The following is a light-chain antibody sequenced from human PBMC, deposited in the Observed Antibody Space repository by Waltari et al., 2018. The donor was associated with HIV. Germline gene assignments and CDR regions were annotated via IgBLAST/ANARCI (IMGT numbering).Light chain of an antibody. CDR1: SSNIEFNY. Sequence: QSVLTQPPSESGTPGQRVTISCSGSSSNIEFNYVYWYQQVPGTAPKLLIYKNDQWPSGVPDRFSASKSGTSASLVISCLRSEDEADYYCAAWDDRLSGRVFGTGTRVTVL. CDR3: AAWDDRLSGRV. V-gene: IGLV1-47*01. CDR2: KND. J-gene: IGLJ1*01.